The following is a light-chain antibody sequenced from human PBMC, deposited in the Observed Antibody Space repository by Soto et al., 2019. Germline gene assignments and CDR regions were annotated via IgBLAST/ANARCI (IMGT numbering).Light chain of an antibody. J-gene: IGKJ2*01. CDR1: QSVSSN. CDR2: GAS. Sequence: EIVMTQSPATLSVSPGERATLSCRASQSVSSNLAWYQQKPRQAPRLLIYGASTRATGITARFSGSGSGTEFTLTISSLQSEDFAVYYCQQYNNWPYTFGQGTKLEIK. V-gene: IGKV3-15*01. CDR3: QQYNNWPYT.